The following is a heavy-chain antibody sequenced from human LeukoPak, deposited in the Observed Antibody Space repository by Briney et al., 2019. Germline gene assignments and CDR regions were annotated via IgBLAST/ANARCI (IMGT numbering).Heavy chain of an antibody. V-gene: IGHV4-4*07. D-gene: IGHD6-19*01. CDR3: ASSGLTSVAFDY. CDR1: GGSISSYY. J-gene: IGHJ4*02. Sequence: PETLSLTCTVSGGSISSYYWSWIRQPAGKGLEWIGRIYSSGSTNYNPSLKSRVTMSVDTSKNQFSLKLRSVTAADTAVYYCASSGLTSVAFDYWGQGTLVTVSS. CDR2: IYSSGST.